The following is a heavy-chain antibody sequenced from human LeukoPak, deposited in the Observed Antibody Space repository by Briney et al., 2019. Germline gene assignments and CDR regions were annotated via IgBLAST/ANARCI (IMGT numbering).Heavy chain of an antibody. V-gene: IGHV3-30*02. CDR1: GFTFSSYG. CDR2: IRYDGSNK. J-gene: IGHJ4*02. CDR3: AKDLSFYGDYPYFDY. D-gene: IGHD4-17*01. Sequence: PGGSLRLSCAASGFTFSSYGMHWVRQAPGKGLEWVAFIRYDGSNKYYADSVKGRFTISRDNSKNTLYLQMNSLRAEDTAVYYCAKDLSFYGDYPYFDYWGQGTLVTVSS.